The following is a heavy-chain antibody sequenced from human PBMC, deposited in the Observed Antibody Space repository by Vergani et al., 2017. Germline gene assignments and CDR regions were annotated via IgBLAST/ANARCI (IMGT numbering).Heavy chain of an antibody. CDR1: GGSFSGYY. CDR3: ARVRSVPAAMWGWFDP. D-gene: IGHD2-2*01. Sequence: QVQLQQWGAGLLKPSETLSLTCAVYGGSFSGYYWSWIRQHPGKGLEWIGYIYYSGSTYYNPSLKSRVTISVDTSKNQFSLKLSSVTAADTAVYYCARVRSVPAAMWGWFDPWGQGTLVTVSS. J-gene: IGHJ5*02. CDR2: IYYSGST. V-gene: IGHV4-34*01.